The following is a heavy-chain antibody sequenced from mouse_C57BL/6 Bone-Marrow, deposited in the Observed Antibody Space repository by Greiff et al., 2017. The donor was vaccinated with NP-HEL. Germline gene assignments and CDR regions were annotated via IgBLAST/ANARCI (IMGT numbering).Heavy chain of an antibody. D-gene: IGHD2-1*01. CDR3: ARDYGNYGNAMDY. J-gene: IGHJ4*01. V-gene: IGHV1-55*01. CDR1: GYTFTSYW. CDR2: IYPGSGST. Sequence: QVQLQQPGAELVKPGASVKMSCKASGYTFTSYWITWVKQRPGQGLEWIGDIYPGSGSTNYNEKFKSKATLTVDTSSSTAYMQLSSLTSEDSAVYYCARDYGNYGNAMDYWGQGTSVTVSS.